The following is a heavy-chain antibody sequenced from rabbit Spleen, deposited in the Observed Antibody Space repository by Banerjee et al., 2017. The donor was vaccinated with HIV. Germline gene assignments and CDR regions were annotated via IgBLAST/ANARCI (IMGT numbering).Heavy chain of an antibody. Sequence: QSLEESGGDLVKPGASLTLTCKASGFSFSSSHWISWVRQAPGKGLEWIACIHGGSINNIYYASWATGRFTISKTSSTTVTLQMTSLTAADTATYFCARDTGTSFSSYGMDLWGPGTLVTVS. D-gene: IGHD8-1*01. CDR1: GFSFSSSHW. CDR3: ARDTGTSFSSYGMDL. J-gene: IGHJ6*01. V-gene: IGHV1S40*01. CDR2: IHGGSINNI.